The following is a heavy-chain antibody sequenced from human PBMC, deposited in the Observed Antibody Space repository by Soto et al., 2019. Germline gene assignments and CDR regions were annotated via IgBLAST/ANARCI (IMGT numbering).Heavy chain of an antibody. Sequence: PGESLKISCKGSGYSFTSYWISWVRQMPGKGLEWMGRIDPSDSYTNYSPSFQGHVTISADKSISTAYLQWSSLKAADTAMYYCGGPYRYFTNGVGGMDVWGQGTTVTVSS. J-gene: IGHJ6*02. CDR3: GGPYRYFTNGVGGMDV. D-gene: IGHD2-8*01. V-gene: IGHV5-10-1*01. CDR1: GYSFTSYW. CDR2: IDPSDSYT.